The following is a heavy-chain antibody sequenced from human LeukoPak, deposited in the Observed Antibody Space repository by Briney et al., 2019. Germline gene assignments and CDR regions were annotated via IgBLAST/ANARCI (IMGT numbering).Heavy chain of an antibody. J-gene: IGHJ4*02. Sequence: PSETLSLTCAVSGGFISSGGYSWSWIRQPPGKGLEWIGYIYHSGSTYYNPSLKSRVTISVDRSKNQFSLKLSSVTAADTAVYYCARIAAAAAPTFDYWGQGTLVTVSS. CDR1: GGFISSGGYS. CDR2: IYHSGST. CDR3: ARIAAAAAPTFDY. V-gene: IGHV4-30-2*01. D-gene: IGHD6-13*01.